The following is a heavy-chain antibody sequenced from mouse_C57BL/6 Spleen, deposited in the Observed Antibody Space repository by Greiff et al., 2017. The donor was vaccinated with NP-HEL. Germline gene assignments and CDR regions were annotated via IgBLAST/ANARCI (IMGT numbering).Heavy chain of an antibody. Sequence: EVKVEESGGGLVQPGGSMKLSCVASGFSFSNYWMNWVRQSPEKGLEWVAQIRLKSDNYATHYAESVKGRFTISRDDSKSSVYLQMNNLRAEDTGIYYCTNHYGNRWYFDVWGTGTTVTVSS. V-gene: IGHV6-3*01. CDR3: TNHYGNRWYFDV. CDR2: IRLKSDNYAT. J-gene: IGHJ1*03. CDR1: GFSFSNYW. D-gene: IGHD2-1*01.